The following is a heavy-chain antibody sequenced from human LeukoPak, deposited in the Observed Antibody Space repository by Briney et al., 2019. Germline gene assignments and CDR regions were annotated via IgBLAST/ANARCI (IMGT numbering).Heavy chain of an antibody. CDR3: ARVVSGLVVPPTRGDYFDS. Sequence: SETLSLTCAVYSGSFSGYYWSWIRQPPEKGLEWLGEINHSGSTNYNPSLKSRVTISVDTSKNQFSLKLTSVTVADTALYYCARVVSGLVVPPTRGDYFDSWGQGTVVTVSS. CDR1: SGSFSGYY. V-gene: IGHV4-34*01. D-gene: IGHD2-2*01. CDR2: INHSGST. J-gene: IGHJ4*02.